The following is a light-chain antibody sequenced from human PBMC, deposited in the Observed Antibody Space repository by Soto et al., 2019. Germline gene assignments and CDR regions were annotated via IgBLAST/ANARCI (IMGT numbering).Light chain of an antibody. Sequence: EVVMTQSPATLSVSPGEGATLSCRASQGIGDTLAWYQHKPGQTPRLLISDKSTSATGAPSSISGSGSGKEFTPTISSQHAEYFAVDYHQQYNNWPWTFGQGTKVDIK. CDR2: DKS. CDR3: QQYNNWPWT. V-gene: IGKV3-15*01. CDR1: QGIGDT. J-gene: IGKJ1*01.